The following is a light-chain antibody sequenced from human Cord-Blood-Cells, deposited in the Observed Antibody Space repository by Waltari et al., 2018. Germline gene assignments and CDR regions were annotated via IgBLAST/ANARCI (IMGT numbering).Light chain of an antibody. J-gene: IGKJ3*01. CDR1: QRGSSY. CDR2: DHS. V-gene: IGKV3-11*01. CDR3: QQRSNWPPLFT. Sequence: EIVLTKSPATLSLSPGESATTSCRASQRGSSYLAWYQQKPGQAPRLLLYDHSNRATVIPARFSGSGSGTDFTLTISSLEPEDFAVYYCQQRSNWPPLFTFGPGTKVDIK.